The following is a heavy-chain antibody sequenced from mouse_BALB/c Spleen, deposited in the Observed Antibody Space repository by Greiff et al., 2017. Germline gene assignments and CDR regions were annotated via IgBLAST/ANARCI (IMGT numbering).Heavy chain of an antibody. V-gene: IGHV1-77*01. CDR1: GYTFTDYY. D-gene: IGHD1-1*01. J-gene: IGHJ3*01. CDR2: IYPGSGNT. Sequence: VQLQQSGAELARPGASVKLSCKASGYTFTDYYINWVKQRTGQGLEWIGEIYPGSGNTYYNEKFKGKATLTADKSSSTAYMQLSSLTSEDSAVYFCAKAGVSRAWFAYWGQGTLVTVSA. CDR3: AKAGVSRAWFAY.